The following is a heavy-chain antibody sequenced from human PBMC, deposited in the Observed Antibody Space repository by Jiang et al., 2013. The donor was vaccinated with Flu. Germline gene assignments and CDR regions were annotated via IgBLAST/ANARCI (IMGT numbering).Heavy chain of an antibody. CDR1: GYSFTSYW. D-gene: IGHD2-15*01. V-gene: IGHV5-10-1*01. Sequence: GAEVKKPGESLKISCKGSGYSFTSYWISWVRQMPGKGLEWMGRIDPSDSYTNYSPSFQGHVTISADKSISTAYLQWSSLKASDTAMYYCARTLLHANAGGWVNWFDPWGQGTLVTVSS. J-gene: IGHJ5*02. CDR3: ARTLLHANAGGWVNWFDP. CDR2: IDPSDSYT.